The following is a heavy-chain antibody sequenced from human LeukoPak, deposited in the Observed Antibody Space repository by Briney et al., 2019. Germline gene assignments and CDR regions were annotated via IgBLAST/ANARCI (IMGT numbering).Heavy chain of an antibody. J-gene: IGHJ3*02. V-gene: IGHV3-48*03. CDR1: GFTFSSSE. Sequence: GGSLRLSCAASGFTFSSSEMNWVRQAPGKGLEWVSYISSGGSTIYYSDSVKGRFTISRDNAKNSLYLQMNSLRVEDTAIYCCAKNIVVVAPDAFDIWGQGTMVTVSS. D-gene: IGHD2-15*01. CDR3: AKNIVVVAPDAFDI. CDR2: ISSGGSTI.